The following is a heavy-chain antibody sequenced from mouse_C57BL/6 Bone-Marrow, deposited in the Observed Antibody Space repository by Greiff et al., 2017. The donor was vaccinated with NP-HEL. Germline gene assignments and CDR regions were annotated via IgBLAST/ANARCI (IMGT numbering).Heavy chain of an antibody. CDR3: SMRAYGSCLYWYFDV. Sequence: VQLQESGPELVKPGASVKISCKASGYAFSSSWMNWVKQRPGKGLEWIGRIYPGDGDTNYNGKFKGKATLTADKSSSTAYMQLSSLTSEDSAVYFCSMRAYGSCLYWYFDVWGTGTTVTVSS. D-gene: IGHD1-1*01. CDR2: IYPGDGDT. J-gene: IGHJ1*03. V-gene: IGHV1-82*01. CDR1: GYAFSSSW.